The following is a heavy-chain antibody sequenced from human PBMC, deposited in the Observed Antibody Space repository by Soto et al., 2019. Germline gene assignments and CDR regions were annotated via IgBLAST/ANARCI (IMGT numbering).Heavy chain of an antibody. D-gene: IGHD6-19*01. V-gene: IGHV3-23*01. CDR3: AKDTTYSSGWTPFFDY. J-gene: IGHJ4*02. Sequence: GGSLRLSCAASGFTFSSYAMSWVRQAPGKGLEWVSAISGSGGSTYYADSVKGRFTISRDNSKNTLYLQMNSLRAEDTAVYYCAKDTTYSSGWTPFFDYWGQGTLVTVSS. CDR2: ISGSGGST. CDR1: GFTFSSYA.